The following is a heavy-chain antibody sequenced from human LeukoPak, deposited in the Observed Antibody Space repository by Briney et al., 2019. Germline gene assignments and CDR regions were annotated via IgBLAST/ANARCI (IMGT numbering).Heavy chain of an antibody. CDR3: ARDGEGYCSGGSCYQSYYYGMDV. CDR1: GGSISSYY. J-gene: IGHJ6*04. Sequence: SETLSLTCTVSGGSISSYYWSWIRQPPGKGLEWMWYIYYSGSTNYNPSLKSRVTISVDTSKHQFSLKLSSVTAADTAVYYCARDGEGYCSGGSCYQSYYYGMDVWGKGTTVTVSS. V-gene: IGHV4-59*01. D-gene: IGHD2-15*01. CDR2: IYYSGST.